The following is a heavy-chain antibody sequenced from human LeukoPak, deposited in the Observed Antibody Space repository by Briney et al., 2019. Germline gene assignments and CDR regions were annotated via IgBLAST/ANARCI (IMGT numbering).Heavy chain of an antibody. CDR1: GFDFSRSW. V-gene: IGHV3-7*04. Sequence: GGSLRLSCADSGFDFSRSWMTWVRQAPGKGLEWVANIKRDGSEKFYVDSVRGRFTISRDNARNSLHLQMDSLRVEDTAVYYCARHGRDSEYSQLDYWGQGTLVTVSS. CDR2: IKRDGSEK. CDR3: ARHGRDSEYSQLDY. D-gene: IGHD2/OR15-2a*01. J-gene: IGHJ4*02.